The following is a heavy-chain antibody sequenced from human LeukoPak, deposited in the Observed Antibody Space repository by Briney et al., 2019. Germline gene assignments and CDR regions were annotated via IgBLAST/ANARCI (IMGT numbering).Heavy chain of an antibody. D-gene: IGHD6-19*01. CDR2: ISDSSSLT. J-gene: IGHJ4*02. CDR3: ASGRAGSGWF. V-gene: IGHV3-48*01. CDR1: GFTFSSFG. Sequence: GGSLRLSCAASGFTFSSFGMNWVRQAPGKGLEWVSYISDSSSLTYYADSVKGRFTISRDNAKNSLFLQMNSLRAEDTAVYYCASGRAGSGWFWGQGTLVTVSS.